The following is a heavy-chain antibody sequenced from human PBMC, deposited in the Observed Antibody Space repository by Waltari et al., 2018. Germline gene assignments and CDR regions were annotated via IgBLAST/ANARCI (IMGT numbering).Heavy chain of an antibody. CDR1: GITVSSNY. J-gene: IGHJ4*02. CDR2: ITGGGTT. V-gene: IGHV3-53*01. CDR3: AKDPCFDY. Sequence: DVQLVESGGGLIQPGGSLRLSCAASGITVSSNYINWVRQAPGRGLEWVSLITGGGTTYYADSVKGRFTISRDNSKNTLYLQMNSLRAEDTAVYYCAKDPCFDYWGQGTLVTVSS.